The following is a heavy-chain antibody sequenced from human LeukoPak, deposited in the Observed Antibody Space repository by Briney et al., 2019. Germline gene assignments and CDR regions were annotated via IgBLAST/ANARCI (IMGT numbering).Heavy chain of an antibody. V-gene: IGHV3-9*01. J-gene: IGHJ4*02. Sequence: GGSLRLSCAASGFTFDDYAIHWVRQAPGKGLEWVSGISRNSGSIGYADSVKGRFTISRDNAKNSLYLQMNSLRAEDTAVYYCAKGTTGILTGYYIDYWGQGTLVTVSS. D-gene: IGHD3-9*01. CDR2: ISRNSGSI. CDR3: AKGTTGILTGYYIDY. CDR1: GFTFDDYA.